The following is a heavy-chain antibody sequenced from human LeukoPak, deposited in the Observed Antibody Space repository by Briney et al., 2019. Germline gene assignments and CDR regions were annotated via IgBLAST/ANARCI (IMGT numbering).Heavy chain of an antibody. V-gene: IGHV3-21*01. D-gene: IGHD1-26*01. Sequence: PGGSLRLSCAASGFTFSSYSMNWVRQAPGKGLEWVSSISSSSSYIYYADSVKGRFTISRDNAKNSLYLQMNSLRAEDTAVYYCASGLVGAKLNDAFDIWGQGTMVTVSS. CDR2: ISSSSSYI. CDR3: ASGLVGAKLNDAFDI. CDR1: GFTFSSYS. J-gene: IGHJ3*02.